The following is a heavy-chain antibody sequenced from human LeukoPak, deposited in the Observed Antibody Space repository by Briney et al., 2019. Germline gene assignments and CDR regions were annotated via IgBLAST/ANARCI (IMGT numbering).Heavy chain of an antibody. V-gene: IGHV1-58*02. D-gene: IGHD4-17*01. CDR2: IVVGSGNT. J-gene: IGHJ4*02. CDR1: GFTFTSSA. Sequence: GTSVKVSCKASGFTFTSSAMQWVRQARGQRLEWIGWIVVGSGNTNYAQKFQGRVTMTRDTSISTAYMELSRLRSDDTAVYYCARFSTVTTGFDYWGQGTLVTVSS. CDR3: ARFSTVTTGFDY.